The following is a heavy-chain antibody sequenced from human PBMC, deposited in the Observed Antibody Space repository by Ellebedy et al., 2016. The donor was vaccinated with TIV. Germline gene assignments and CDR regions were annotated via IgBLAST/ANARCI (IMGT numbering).Heavy chain of an antibody. CDR3: ARDREWLVFDY. J-gene: IGHJ4*02. CDR1: GFSFSSYV. Sequence: GESLKISCAVSGFSFSSYVMHWVRQSPGRGLEWVAVILDDGSNQHYTDSVKGRFTISRDNPKNTLYLQMNSLRVEDTAMYYCARDREWLVFDYWGQGNLVTVSS. D-gene: IGHD6-19*01. V-gene: IGHV3-30*03. CDR2: ILDDGSNQ.